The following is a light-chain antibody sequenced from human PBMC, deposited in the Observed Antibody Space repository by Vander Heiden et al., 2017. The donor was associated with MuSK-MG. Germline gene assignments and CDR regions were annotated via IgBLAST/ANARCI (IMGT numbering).Light chain of an antibody. CDR3: QQYNSYLYT. Sequence: DIQMTQSPSTLSASVGDIVTITCRASQTISSWLAWYQQKPGKAPKLLIYKASSLKSGVPSKFSGGGSGTEFTLTIGSLQPDDFATYYCQQYNSYLYTFGQGTKLEIK. J-gene: IGKJ2*01. CDR1: QTISSW. V-gene: IGKV1-5*03. CDR2: KAS.